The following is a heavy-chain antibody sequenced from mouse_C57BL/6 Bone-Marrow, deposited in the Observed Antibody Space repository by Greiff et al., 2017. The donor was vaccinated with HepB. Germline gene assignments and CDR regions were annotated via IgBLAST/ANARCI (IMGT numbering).Heavy chain of an antibody. Sequence: EVQGVESGGGLVKPGGSLKLSCAASGFTFSDYGMHWVRQAPEKGLEWVAYISSGSSTIYYADTVKGRFTISRDNAKNTLFLQMTSLRSEDTAMYYCARYYGSSYWYFDVWGTGTTVTVSS. CDR1: GFTFSDYG. V-gene: IGHV5-17*01. CDR2: ISSGSSTI. CDR3: ARYYGSSYWYFDV. D-gene: IGHD1-1*01. J-gene: IGHJ1*03.